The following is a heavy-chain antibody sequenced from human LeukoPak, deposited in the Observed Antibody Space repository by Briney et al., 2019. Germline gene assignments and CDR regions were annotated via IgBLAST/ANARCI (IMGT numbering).Heavy chain of an antibody. CDR2: IYSAGNT. CDR3: ARVRGSGSPILAY. V-gene: IGHV3-53*05. D-gene: IGHD1-26*01. J-gene: IGHJ4*02. CDR1: GFTVSSNY. Sequence: GGSLRLSCAASGFTVSSNYMSWVRQARGKGLEWVSIIYSAGNTYYADSVKGRFTISRDNSKNTLYLQMNSLRAEDTAVYYCARVRGSGSPILAYWGQGTLVTVSS.